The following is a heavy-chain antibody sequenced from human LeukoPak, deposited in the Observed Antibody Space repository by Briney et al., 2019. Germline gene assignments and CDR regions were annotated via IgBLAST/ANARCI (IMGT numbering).Heavy chain of an antibody. CDR1: GYTFTGYY. V-gene: IGHV1-46*01. D-gene: IGHD3-22*01. Sequence: EASVKVSCKASGYTFTGYYMHWVRQAPGQGLEWMGIINPSGGSTSYAQKFQGRVTMTRDTSTSTVYMELSSLRSEDTAVYYCAREAGYYDSSGYYYHVSLGYWGQGTLVTVSS. CDR3: AREAGYYDSSGYYYHVSLGY. J-gene: IGHJ4*02. CDR2: INPSGGST.